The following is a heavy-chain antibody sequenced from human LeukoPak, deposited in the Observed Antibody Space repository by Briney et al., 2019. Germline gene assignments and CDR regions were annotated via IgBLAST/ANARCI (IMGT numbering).Heavy chain of an antibody. CDR2: INPNSGGT. CDR1: GYTFTGYY. J-gene: IGHJ2*01. V-gene: IGHV1-2*02. Sequence: ASVKVSCKASGYTFTGYYMHWVRQAPGQGLEWMGWINPNSGGTNYAQKFQGRVTMTRDTSISTAYMELSRLRSDDTAVYYCARPPSSSWNWYFDLWGRGTLVTASS. CDR3: ARPPSSSWNWYFDL. D-gene: IGHD6-13*01.